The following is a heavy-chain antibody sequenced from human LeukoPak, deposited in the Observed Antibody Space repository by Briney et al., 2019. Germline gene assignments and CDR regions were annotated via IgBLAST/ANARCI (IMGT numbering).Heavy chain of an antibody. D-gene: IGHD3-3*01. V-gene: IGHV3-53*01. J-gene: IGHJ6*02. CDR3: ARDSGARYDFWSGYSNGMDV. CDR2: IYSGGST. Sequence: GGSLRLSCAASGFTVSSNYMSWVRQAPGKGLEWVSVIYSGGSTYYADSVKGRFTISRDNSKNTLYLQMNSLSAEDTAVYYCARDSGARYDFWSGYSNGMDVWGQGTTVTVSS. CDR1: GFTVSSNY.